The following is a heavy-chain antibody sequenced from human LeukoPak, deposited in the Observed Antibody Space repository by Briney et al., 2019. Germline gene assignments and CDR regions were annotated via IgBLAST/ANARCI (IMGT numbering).Heavy chain of an antibody. CDR3: ARHGYSYDFDY. J-gene: IGHJ4*02. CDR2: IYYSGST. D-gene: IGHD5-18*01. CDR1: GGSISSSRYY. V-gene: IGHV4-39*01. Sequence: SETLSLTCTVSGGSISSSRYYWGWIRQPPGKGLEWIVSIYYSGSTYYNPSLKSRVTISADTSKNQFSLKLSSVTAADTAVYYCARHGYSYDFDYWGQGTLVTVSS.